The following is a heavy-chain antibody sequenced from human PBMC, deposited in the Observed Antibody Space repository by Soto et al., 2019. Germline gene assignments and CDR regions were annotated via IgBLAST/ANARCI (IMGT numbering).Heavy chain of an antibody. D-gene: IGHD3-3*01. V-gene: IGHV1-69*06. CDR1: GGTFSSYA. CDR3: ASTIFGVVLHYYYGMDV. J-gene: IGHJ6*02. CDR2: IIPIFGTA. Sequence: QVQLVQSGAEVKKPGSSVKVSCKASGGTFSSYAISWVRQAPGQGLEWMGGIIPIFGTANYAQKFQGRVTITADKSTSTAYMELSSLRSEDTAVYYCASTIFGVVLHYYYGMDVWGQGTTVTVSS.